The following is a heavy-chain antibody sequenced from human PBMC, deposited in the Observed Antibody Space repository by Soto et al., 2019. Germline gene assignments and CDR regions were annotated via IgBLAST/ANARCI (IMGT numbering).Heavy chain of an antibody. Sequence: GGSLRLSCAASGFTFSSYAMSWVRQAPGKGLEWVSAISGSGGSTYYADSVKGRFTISRDNSKNTLYLQMNSLRAEDTAVYYCASPGIAAAGTPYYYYYGMDVWGQGTTVTVSS. J-gene: IGHJ6*02. CDR2: ISGSGGST. D-gene: IGHD6-13*01. CDR1: GFTFSSYA. CDR3: ASPGIAAAGTPYYYYYGMDV. V-gene: IGHV3-23*01.